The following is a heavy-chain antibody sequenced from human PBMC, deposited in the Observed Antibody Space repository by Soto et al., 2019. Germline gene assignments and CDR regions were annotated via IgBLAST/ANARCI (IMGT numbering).Heavy chain of an antibody. V-gene: IGHV3-23*01. D-gene: IGHD5-12*01. CDR3: AKGPLGSGYDHDY. J-gene: IGHJ4*02. CDR2: ISASGGST. Sequence: EVQLLDSGGGLVQPGGSLRLCCAASGFTFSNYAMNWVRQAPGKGLDWVSAISASGGSTYYADSVKGRFTISRDNSKNTLYLQMSSLRAEDTAVYYCAKGPLGSGYDHDYWGQGTLVNVSS. CDR1: GFTFSNYA.